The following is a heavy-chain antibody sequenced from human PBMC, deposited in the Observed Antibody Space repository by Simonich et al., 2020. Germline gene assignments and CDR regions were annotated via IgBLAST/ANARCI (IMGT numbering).Heavy chain of an antibody. CDR2: ISSSSSYI. D-gene: IGHD3-10*01. CDR3: ARDTSYYGSGSYYFDY. Sequence: GGGLVKPGGSLRLSCAASGFTFSSYRMNWVRQAPGQGLEWGSSISSSSSYIYYADSVKGRFTISRDNAKNSLYLQMNSLRAEDTAEYYCARDTSYYGSGSYYFDYWGQGTLVTVSS. V-gene: IGHV3-21*01. J-gene: IGHJ4*02. CDR1: GFTFSSYR.